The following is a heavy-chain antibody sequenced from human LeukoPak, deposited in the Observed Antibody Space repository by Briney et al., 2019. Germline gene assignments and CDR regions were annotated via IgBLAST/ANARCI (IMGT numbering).Heavy chain of an antibody. D-gene: IGHD6-13*01. J-gene: IGHJ6*03. CDR2: IYTSGST. Sequence: SETLSLTCTVSGGSISSYYWSWIWQPAGKGLERIGRIYTSGSTNYNHSLKSRVTMSVDTSKNQFSLKLTSVPAADTAVYYCARAAAGTYYYYYMDVWGKGTTLTVSS. V-gene: IGHV4-4*07. CDR1: GGSISSYY. CDR3: ARAAAGTYYYYYMDV.